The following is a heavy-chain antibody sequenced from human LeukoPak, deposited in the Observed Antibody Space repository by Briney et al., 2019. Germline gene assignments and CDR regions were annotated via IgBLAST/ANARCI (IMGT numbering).Heavy chain of an antibody. Sequence: GGSLRLSCAASGFTFSSYAMSWVRQAPGKGLGWVSAISGSGGSTYYADSVKGRFTISRDNSKNTLYLQMNSLRAEDTAVYYCAKVSVPWFGSGGGDYWGQGTLVTVSS. CDR3: AKVSVPWFGSGGGDY. CDR1: GFTFSSYA. V-gene: IGHV3-23*01. D-gene: IGHD3-10*01. CDR2: ISGSGGST. J-gene: IGHJ4*02.